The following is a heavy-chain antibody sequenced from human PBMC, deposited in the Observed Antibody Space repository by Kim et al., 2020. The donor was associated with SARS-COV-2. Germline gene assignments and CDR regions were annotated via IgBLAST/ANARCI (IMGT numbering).Heavy chain of an antibody. D-gene: IGHD7-27*01. CDR2: IYSGGST. CDR1: GFTVSSNY. Sequence: GGSLRLSCAASGFTVSSNYMSWVRQAPGKGLEWVSVIYSGGSTYYADSVKGRFTISRDNSKNTLYLQVNSLRAEDTAVYYCARDRLETGDAFDIWGQGTMVTVSS. J-gene: IGHJ3*02. V-gene: IGHV3-53*01. CDR3: ARDRLETGDAFDI.